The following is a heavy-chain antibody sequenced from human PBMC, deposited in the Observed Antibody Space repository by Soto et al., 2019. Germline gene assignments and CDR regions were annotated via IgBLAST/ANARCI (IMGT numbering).Heavy chain of an antibody. CDR1: GYTVTAYQ. CDR3: ARARNYYDSSTFYFGAPYYFVD. Sequence: ASVKVSCKASGYTVTAYQMHWVRRAPGQVLEWMGWINPNNGGTTLAQNFQGRISMTRDTSISTVYMELSRLTSDDTAVYYCARARNYYDSSTFYFGAPYYFVDWGQGTLVTVSS. D-gene: IGHD3-22*01. V-gene: IGHV1-2*02. J-gene: IGHJ4*02. CDR2: INPNNGGT.